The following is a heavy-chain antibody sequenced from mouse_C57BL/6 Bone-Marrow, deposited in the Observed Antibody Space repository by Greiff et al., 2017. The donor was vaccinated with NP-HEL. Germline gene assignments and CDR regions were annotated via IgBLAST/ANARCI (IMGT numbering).Heavy chain of an antibody. J-gene: IGHJ2*01. CDR2: IYPGSGST. CDR3: ARPGLYGSSSYYFDY. CDR1: GYTFTSYW. D-gene: IGHD1-1*01. Sequence: QVQLQQPGAELVKPGASVKMSCKASGYTFTSYWITWVKQRPGQGLEWIGDIYPGSGSTNYNEKFKSKATLTVDTSSSTAYMQLSSLTSEDSAVYYCARPGLYGSSSYYFDYWGQGTTLTVSS. V-gene: IGHV1-55*01.